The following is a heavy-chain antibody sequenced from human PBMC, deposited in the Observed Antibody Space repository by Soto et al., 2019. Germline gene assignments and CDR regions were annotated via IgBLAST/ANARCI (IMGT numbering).Heavy chain of an antibody. CDR2: IIPIFGTA. CDR1: GGTFSSYA. V-gene: IGHV1-69*01. Sequence: QVQLVQSGAEVKKPGSSVKVSCKASGGTFSSYAISWVRQAPGQGLEWMGGIIPIFGTANYAQKFQGRVTITADESTSKAYMELSSLRSEDTAVDYCEGPPAPIAVACRKYYDYCMDVWGQGTTVTVSS. D-gene: IGHD6-19*01. CDR3: EGPPAPIAVACRKYYDYCMDV. J-gene: IGHJ6*02.